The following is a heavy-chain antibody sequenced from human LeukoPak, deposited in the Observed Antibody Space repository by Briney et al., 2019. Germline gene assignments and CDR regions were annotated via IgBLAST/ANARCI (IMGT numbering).Heavy chain of an antibody. CDR1: GFTFSSYW. D-gene: IGHD4-23*01. CDR3: ARHADGGKKAFDM. Sequence: GGSLRLSCAASGFTFSSYWMSWVRQAPGKGREWVANIKQDGSEKYYVDSVKGRFTISRDNAKNTWYLPMNSLRAEDTAVYYCARHADGGKKAFDMWGQGTMVTVSS. J-gene: IGHJ3*02. CDR2: IKQDGSEK. V-gene: IGHV3-7*01.